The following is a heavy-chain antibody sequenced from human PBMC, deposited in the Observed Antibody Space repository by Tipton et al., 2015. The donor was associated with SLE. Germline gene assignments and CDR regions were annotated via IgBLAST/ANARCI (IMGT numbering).Heavy chain of an antibody. CDR3: ARGMLTWRGAIIGVDV. Sequence: TLSLTCSVSGGSISSSGYYWSWIRQVPGKGLEWIGYISSSGITYYNPSLKSRVTISVDPAKNQFSLKLTSVTAADTAVYYCARGMLTWRGAIIGVDVWGQGTSVNVSS. CDR1: GGSISSSGYY. D-gene: IGHD2-8*01. J-gene: IGHJ6*02. V-gene: IGHV4-30-4*01. CDR2: ISSSGIT.